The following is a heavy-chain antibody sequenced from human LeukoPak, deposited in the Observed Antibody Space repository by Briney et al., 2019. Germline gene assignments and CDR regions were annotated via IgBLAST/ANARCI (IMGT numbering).Heavy chain of an antibody. Sequence: SETLSLTCTVSGGSISSGSYYWTWIRQPAGKTLEWIGRIHTSGSTNYNPSLKSRVTISGDTSKNQFSLKVSSVTAADTAVDYCARGNKDGIIVSRFDYWGQGTLVTVSS. CDR1: GGSISSGSYY. CDR3: ARGNKDGIIVSRFDY. J-gene: IGHJ4*02. CDR2: IHTSGST. D-gene: IGHD1/OR15-1a*01. V-gene: IGHV4-61*02.